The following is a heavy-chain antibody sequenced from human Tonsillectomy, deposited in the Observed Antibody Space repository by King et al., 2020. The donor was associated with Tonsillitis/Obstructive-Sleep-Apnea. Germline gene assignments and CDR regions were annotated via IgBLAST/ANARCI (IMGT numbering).Heavy chain of an antibody. CDR2: ISWNSESI. D-gene: IGHD6-13*01. CDR1: GFTFDDYA. CDR3: AKSGQLAWGPNFYYMDV. Sequence: VQLVESGGGLVQPGRSLRLSCAASGFTFDDYAMHWVRQAPGKGLEWVSRISWNSESIAYADSVKGRLTISRDNAKNSLYLQMNSLRAEDTGLYYCAKSGQLAWGPNFYYMDVGGEGTTVTVSS. J-gene: IGHJ6*03. V-gene: IGHV3-9*01.